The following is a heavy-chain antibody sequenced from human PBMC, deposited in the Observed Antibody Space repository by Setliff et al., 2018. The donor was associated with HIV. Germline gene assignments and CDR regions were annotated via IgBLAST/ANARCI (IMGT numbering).Heavy chain of an antibody. V-gene: IGHV3-21*04. Sequence: GGSLRLSCVASGFTFNRHTMNWVRQAPGKGLEWVSSISITSGKISYAYSVQGRFTISRDNAMNSLYLQMNNLRAEDTALYYCACLGHASGWYGEADFWGQGTLVTVSS. CDR1: GFTFNRHT. CDR3: ACLGHASGWYGEADF. J-gene: IGHJ4*02. CDR2: ISITSGKI. D-gene: IGHD6-19*01.